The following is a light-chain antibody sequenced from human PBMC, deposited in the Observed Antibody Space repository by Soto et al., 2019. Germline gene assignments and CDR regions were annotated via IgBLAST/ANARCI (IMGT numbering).Light chain of an antibody. CDR3: QQYSSYPAT. V-gene: IGKV1-5*03. CDR2: KAS. J-gene: IGKJ4*01. CDR1: QSITSW. Sequence: DIQMTQSPSTLSASVGDRVTITCRATQSITSWLAWYQQKAGKAPKLLIYKASSLQSGVPSRFSGSGSGTEFTLTISSLQPEDFATYYCQQYSSYPATFGGGTNVEIK.